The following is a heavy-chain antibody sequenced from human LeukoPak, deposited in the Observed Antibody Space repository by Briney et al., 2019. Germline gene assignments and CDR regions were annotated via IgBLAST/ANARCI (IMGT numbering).Heavy chain of an antibody. CDR3: AKAVEYYDSSGRADY. D-gene: IGHD3-22*01. V-gene: IGHV3-23*01. CDR2: ISGSGGST. CDR1: GFTFSSYA. Sequence: GGSLRLSCAASGFTFSSYAMSWVRQAPGKGLEWVSAISGSGGSTHYADSVKGRFTISRDNSKNTLYLQMNSLRAEDTAVCYCAKAVEYYDSSGRADYWGQGTLVTVSS. J-gene: IGHJ4*02.